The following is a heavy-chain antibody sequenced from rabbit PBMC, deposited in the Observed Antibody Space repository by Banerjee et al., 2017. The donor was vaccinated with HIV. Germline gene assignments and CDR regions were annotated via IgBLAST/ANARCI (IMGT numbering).Heavy chain of an antibody. CDR1: GFTLSSYR. V-gene: IGHV1S45*01. J-gene: IGHJ4*01. CDR3: ARAGYADYGGATALDL. CDR2: IDTGSGST. D-gene: IGHD6-1*01. Sequence: QEQLEESGGDLVKPGASLTLTCTASGFTLSSYRMCWVRQAPGKGLEWIACIDTGSGSTYHASWAKGRFTISKTSSTTVTLQMTSLTAADTATYFCARAGYADYGGATALDLWGQGTLVTVS.